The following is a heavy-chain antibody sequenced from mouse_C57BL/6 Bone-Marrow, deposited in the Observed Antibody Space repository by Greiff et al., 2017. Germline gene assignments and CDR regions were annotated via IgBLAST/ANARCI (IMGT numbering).Heavy chain of an antibody. J-gene: IGHJ3*01. V-gene: IGHV5-17*01. CDR1: GFTFSDYG. CDR2: ISSGSSTI. D-gene: IGHD1-3*01. CDR3: SRGSKGGFAY. Sequence: EVHLVESGGGLVKPGGSLKLSCAASGFTFSDYGMHWVRQAPETGLEWVAYISSGSSTIYYADTVKGRLTISRANAKNTLFLQMTSLRSEDTAMYYWSRGSKGGFAYWGQGTLVTVSA.